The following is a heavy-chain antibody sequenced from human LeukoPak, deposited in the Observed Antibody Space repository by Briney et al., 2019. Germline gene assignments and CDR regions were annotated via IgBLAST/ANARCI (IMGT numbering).Heavy chain of an antibody. CDR1: GGSISSGY. Sequence: SETLSLTCTVSGGSISSGYWMWLRQPAGKGLEWIGRIYTSGGTRYKPSLRGRVTMSAVTSKNQFSLKLSSVTAADTAVYYCARGIRVTASLLSVGFYFDDWGQGTLVTVSS. CDR3: ARGIRVTASLLSVGFYFDD. CDR2: IYTSGGT. V-gene: IGHV4-4*07. D-gene: IGHD2-21*02. J-gene: IGHJ4*02.